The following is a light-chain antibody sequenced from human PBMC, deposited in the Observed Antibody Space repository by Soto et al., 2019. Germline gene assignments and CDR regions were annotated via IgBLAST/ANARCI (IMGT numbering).Light chain of an antibody. Sequence: EIVLTQSPGTLSLSPGERATLSCRASQSVSSSYLAWYQQKPGQAPRLLIYGACSRATGIPDRFSGSGSGTDFTLTISRLEPEDFAVYYCPQYGSSLFTFGPGTKVDI. CDR2: GAC. CDR1: QSVSSSY. CDR3: PQYGSSLFT. V-gene: IGKV3-20*01. J-gene: IGKJ3*01.